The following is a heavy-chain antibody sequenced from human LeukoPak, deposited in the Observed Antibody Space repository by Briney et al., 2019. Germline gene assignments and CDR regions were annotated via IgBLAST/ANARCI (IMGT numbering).Heavy chain of an antibody. CDR2: NRPDDSDT. Sequence: GDPLKISCKGSGHTFASLWIGWVRQMPGKGLEWMGVNRPDDSDTRYSPSFRGQVTISADKSIDIAYLQWNSLKASDTAIYYCARRLSRTLAWEAFDLWGQGTMVTVSS. V-gene: IGHV5-51*01. CDR3: ARRLSRTLAWEAFDL. J-gene: IGHJ3*01. CDR1: GHTFASLW. D-gene: IGHD1-26*01.